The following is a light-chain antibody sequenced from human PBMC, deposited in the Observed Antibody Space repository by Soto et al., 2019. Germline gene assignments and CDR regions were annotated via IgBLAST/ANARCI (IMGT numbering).Light chain of an antibody. V-gene: IGLV2-23*01. CDR3: CSYAGSSTP. CDR2: EGS. CDR1: SSDVGSYNL. J-gene: IGLJ1*01. Sequence: LTQPASVSGSPGQSITISCTGTSSDVGSYNLVSWYQQHPGKAPKLMIYEGSKRPSGVSNRFSGSKSGNTASLTISGLQAEDEADYYCCSYAGSSTPFGTVTKVTVL.